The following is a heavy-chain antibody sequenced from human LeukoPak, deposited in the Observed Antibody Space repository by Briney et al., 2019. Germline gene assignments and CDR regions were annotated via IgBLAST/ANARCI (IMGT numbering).Heavy chain of an antibody. Sequence: PSETMSLTCIVSGGSITSRDYYWGWIRQPPGKGLEWIGSIQYSGTTYYNPSLKSRVTVSVDTSKNQFSLNLSSVTATDTAVYCCARRRGSRLRGLTTYYFDSWGQGTLVTVSS. CDR1: GGSITSRDYY. D-gene: IGHD3-10*01. CDR2: IQYSGTT. V-gene: IGHV4-39*01. J-gene: IGHJ4*02. CDR3: ARRRGSRLRGLTTYYFDS.